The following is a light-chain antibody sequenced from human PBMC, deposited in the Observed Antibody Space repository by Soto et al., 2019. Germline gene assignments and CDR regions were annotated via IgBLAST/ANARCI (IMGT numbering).Light chain of an antibody. J-gene: IGLJ1*01. CDR2: DVS. Sequence: QSALTQPASVSGSHGQSITISCTGSSSDVGGYKYVSWYQQYPGKAPKLMIYDVSNRPSGVSNRFSGSKSGNTASLTISGLQAEDEADYYCSSYTSSSTYVFGTGTKVTVL. CDR3: SSYTSSSTYV. CDR1: SSDVGGYKY. V-gene: IGLV2-14*01.